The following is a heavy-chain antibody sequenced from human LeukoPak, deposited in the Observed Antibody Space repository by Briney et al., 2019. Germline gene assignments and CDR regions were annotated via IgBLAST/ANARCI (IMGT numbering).Heavy chain of an antibody. CDR3: SIRSDAFDI. CDR2: INPNSGGT. Sequence: ASVKVSCKASGYTFTGYYTHWVRQAPGQGLEWMGWINPNSGGTNYAQKFQGRVTMTRDTSISTAYMELSSLRSDDTAVYYRSIRSDAFDIWGQGTMVTVSS. CDR1: GYTFTGYY. V-gene: IGHV1-2*02. J-gene: IGHJ3*02.